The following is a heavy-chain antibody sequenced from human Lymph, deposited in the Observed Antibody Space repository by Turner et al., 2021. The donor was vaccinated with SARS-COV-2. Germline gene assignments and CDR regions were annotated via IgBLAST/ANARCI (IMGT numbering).Heavy chain of an antibody. J-gene: IGHJ4*02. CDR3: VRGTGATDY. CDR1: GFTFDDYG. Sequence: EVQLVESGGGVVRPGRSLTLSCAASGFTFDDYGMNWVGQGPGKGMEWVASINWNGGSIGYADAVKGRFTISRDNAKNSLYLQMNSLRAEDTAFYHCVRGTGATDYWGQGTLVTVSS. D-gene: IGHD1-26*01. V-gene: IGHV3-20*01. CDR2: INWNGGSI.